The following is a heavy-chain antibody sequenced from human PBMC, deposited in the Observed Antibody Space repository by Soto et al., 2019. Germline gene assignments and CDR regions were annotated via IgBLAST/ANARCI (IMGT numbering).Heavy chain of an antibody. Sequence: QVQLVQSGAEVKKPGSSVKVSCKASGATFSSYAISWVRQAPGQGLEWMGGIIPIFGTVNYAQKFQGRVTITADESTSTTYMELSSLRAEDTAVHYCARGITAVTTTPNDYFGMDVWGQGNTVTVSS. CDR3: ARGITAVTTTPNDYFGMDV. J-gene: IGHJ6*02. V-gene: IGHV1-69*12. CDR2: IIPIFGTV. CDR1: GATFSSYA. D-gene: IGHD4-17*01.